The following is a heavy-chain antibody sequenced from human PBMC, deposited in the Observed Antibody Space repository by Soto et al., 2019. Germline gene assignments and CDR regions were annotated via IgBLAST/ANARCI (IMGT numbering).Heavy chain of an antibody. Sequence: GGSLRLSCGASGFTFSSYSMNWVGRAPGKGLEWVSYISSSSSTIYYADSVKGRFTISRDNAKNSLYLQMNSLRDEDTAVYYCARDRRQYYDFWSGTGYYYYYGMDVWGQGTTVTVSS. J-gene: IGHJ6*02. V-gene: IGHV3-48*02. CDR1: GFTFSSYS. D-gene: IGHD3-3*01. CDR3: ARDRRQYYDFWSGTGYYYYYGMDV. CDR2: ISSSSSTI.